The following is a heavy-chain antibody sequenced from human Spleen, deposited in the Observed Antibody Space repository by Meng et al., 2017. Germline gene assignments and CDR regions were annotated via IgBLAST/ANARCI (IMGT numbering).Heavy chain of an antibody. D-gene: IGHD3-9*01. CDR3: ARDGEGYFDWRYFDY. CDR2: INPSGGST. Sequence: ASVKVSCKASGYTFTSYYMHWVRQAPGQGLEWMGIINPSGGSTSYAQKFQGRVTMTRDTSTSTVYMELSSLRSEDTAVYYCARDGEGYFDWRYFDYWGQGTLVTVSS. CDR1: GYTFTSYY. J-gene: IGHJ4*02. V-gene: IGHV1-46*01.